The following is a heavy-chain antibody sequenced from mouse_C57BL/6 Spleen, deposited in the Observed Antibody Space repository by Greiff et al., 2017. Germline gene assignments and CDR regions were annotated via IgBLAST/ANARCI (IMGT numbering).Heavy chain of an antibody. D-gene: IGHD2-3*01. CDR1: GYTFTSYW. V-gene: IGHV1-61*01. J-gene: IGHJ3*01. CDR3: ARYYDGYYPAWFAY. Sequence: QVQLQQPGAELVRPGSSVKLSCKASGYTFTSYWMDWVKQRPGQGLEWIGNIYPSDSETHYNQKFKDKATLTVDKSSSTAYMQLSSLTSEDSAVYYCARYYDGYYPAWFAYWGQGTLVTVSA. CDR2: IYPSDSET.